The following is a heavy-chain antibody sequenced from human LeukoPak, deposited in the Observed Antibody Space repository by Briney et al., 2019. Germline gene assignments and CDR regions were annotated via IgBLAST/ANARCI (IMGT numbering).Heavy chain of an antibody. CDR1: GGSISSSSYY. D-gene: IGHD3-10*01. CDR3: ARDATIASPTMY. Sequence: SETLSLTCTASGGSISSSSYYWGWIRQPPGKGLEWIGSIYYSGSTYYNPSLTSRVTISVDTSKNQFSLNLSSVTAADTAVYYCARDATIASPTMYWGQGTLVTVSS. J-gene: IGHJ4*02. V-gene: IGHV4-39*07. CDR2: IYYSGST.